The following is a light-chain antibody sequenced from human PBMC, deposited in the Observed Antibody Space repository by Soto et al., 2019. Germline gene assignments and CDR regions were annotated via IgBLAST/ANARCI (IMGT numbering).Light chain of an antibody. V-gene: IGKV1-39*01. CDR1: QSITNY. Sequence: DIQVNRSASSLSASVGDRVTLTCRASQSITNYLNWYQQKLGKAPKLLIYDASSLQSGVPSRFIGSGSGTDFTLTISSLQPEDFATYYCQQSHSTPRTFGQGTRVDIK. CDR2: DAS. CDR3: QQSHSTPRT. J-gene: IGKJ1*01.